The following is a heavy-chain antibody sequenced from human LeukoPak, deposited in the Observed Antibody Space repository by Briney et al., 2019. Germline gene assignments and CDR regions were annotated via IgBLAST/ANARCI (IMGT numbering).Heavy chain of an antibody. V-gene: IGHV3-30*14. D-gene: IGHD3-22*01. CDR2: ISYDGSNK. CDR3: ARERHYYDSSGYYPDY. CDR1: GFTFSSYA. J-gene: IGHJ4*02. Sequence: GGSLRLSCAASGFTFSSYAMHWVRQAPGKGLEWVAVISYDGSNKYYADSVKGRFTISRDNSKNTLYLQMNSLRAEDTAVYYCARERHYYDSSGYYPDYWGQGTLVTVSS.